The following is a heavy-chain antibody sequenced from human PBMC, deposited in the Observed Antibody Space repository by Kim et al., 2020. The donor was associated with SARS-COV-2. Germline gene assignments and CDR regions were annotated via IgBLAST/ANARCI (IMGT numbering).Heavy chain of an antibody. J-gene: IGHJ4*02. D-gene: IGHD4-17*01. Sequence: YQDCVKGRFTISGDNAKNSLYLKMNSVRAEDTAVYFCAREAPWTTALDYWGQGTRVTVSS. CDR3: AREAPWTTALDY. V-gene: IGHV3-11*06.